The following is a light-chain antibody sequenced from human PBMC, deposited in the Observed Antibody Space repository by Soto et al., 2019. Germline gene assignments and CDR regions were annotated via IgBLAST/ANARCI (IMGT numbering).Light chain of an antibody. J-gene: IGKJ1*01. CDR3: KQSNTWPPWT. V-gene: IGKV3-15*01. Sequence: EIVMTQSPATLSVSPGERATLSCRASQSVSSNLAWYQQKPGQAPRLLIYGASTRATGVPARFSGSGSGTEFTLTISSLQSEDFEVYYCKQSNTWPPWTFGQGTKVEIK. CDR2: GAS. CDR1: QSVSSN.